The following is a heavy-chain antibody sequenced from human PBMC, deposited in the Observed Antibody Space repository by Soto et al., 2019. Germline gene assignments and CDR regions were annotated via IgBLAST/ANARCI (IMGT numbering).Heavy chain of an antibody. CDR3: ARVQALFGLDPLDY. V-gene: IGHV4-59*01. CDR2: ISYSGST. Sequence: PSETLSLTCTVSGGSISSYSWTWIRQPPGKGLEWIGYISYSGSTNYNPSLKSRVTISLDTSKNHFSLKLTSVTAADTAVYYCARVQALFGLDPLDYWGQGTLVTVSS. J-gene: IGHJ4*02. D-gene: IGHD3-3*01. CDR1: GGSISSYS.